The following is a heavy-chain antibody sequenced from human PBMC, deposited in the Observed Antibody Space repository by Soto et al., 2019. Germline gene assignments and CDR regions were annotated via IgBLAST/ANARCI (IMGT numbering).Heavy chain of an antibody. CDR1: GFNFRIYA. V-gene: IGHV3-23*01. CDR2: MIGDGTSW. Sequence: EVQLLESGGGLAQAGGSLRLSCAASGFNFRIYAMNWVRQAPGKGLEWVSVMIGDGTSWDYADSVRGRFTISRDNSKNMLYLQMNSLRAEDTAVYSCAKDLRPDGRYDLDYWGQGTLVTVSS. D-gene: IGHD1-26*01. CDR3: AKDLRPDGRYDLDY. J-gene: IGHJ4*02.